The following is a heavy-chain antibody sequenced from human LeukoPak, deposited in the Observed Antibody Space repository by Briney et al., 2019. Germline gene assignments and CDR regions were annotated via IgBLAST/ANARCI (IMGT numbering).Heavy chain of an antibody. CDR3: ARHSLPDY. CDR2: IYPGDSDT. J-gene: IGHJ4*02. CDR1: XXXXTSXX. Sequence: SLXISCKGSXXXXTSXXIGWVXQXPGKGLEWMGIIYPGDSDTRYSPSFQGQVTISADKSISTAYLQWSSLKASDSAMYYCARHSLPDYWGQGTLVTVSS. V-gene: IGHV5-51*01.